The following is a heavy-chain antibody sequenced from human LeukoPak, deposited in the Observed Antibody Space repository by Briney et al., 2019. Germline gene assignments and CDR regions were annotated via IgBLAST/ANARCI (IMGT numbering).Heavy chain of an antibody. Sequence: PGGSLRLSCAASGFVFSASYMSWVRKAPGKGLEWVATIKPDGSEKYHVDSVSGRFTISRDNTNDSPFLQMNSLRVDDTAVYYCVRGGTYWTVSWGQGTLVNVS. CDR2: IKPDGSEK. V-gene: IGHV3-7*01. CDR1: GFVFSASY. CDR3: VRGGTYWTVS. J-gene: IGHJ5*01.